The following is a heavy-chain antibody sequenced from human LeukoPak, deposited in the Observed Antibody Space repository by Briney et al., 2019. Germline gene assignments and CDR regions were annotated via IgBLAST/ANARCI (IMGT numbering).Heavy chain of an antibody. CDR3: ARIGRITMVRGVISY. V-gene: IGHV4-39*01. Sequence: PSETLSLTCTVSGGSISSSSYYWGWIRQPPGKGLEWIGSIYYSGSTYYNPSLKSRVTISVDTSKNQFSLKLSSVTAADTAVYYCARIGRITMVRGVISYWGQGTLVTVSS. D-gene: IGHD3-10*01. J-gene: IGHJ4*02. CDR1: GGSISSSSYY. CDR2: IYYSGST.